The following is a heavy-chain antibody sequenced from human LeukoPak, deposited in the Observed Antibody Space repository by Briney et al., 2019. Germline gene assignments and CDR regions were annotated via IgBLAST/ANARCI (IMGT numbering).Heavy chain of an antibody. CDR3: AIQMTTVTTSGYPPKFKKRAWFDP. CDR2: INHSGST. Sequence: SETLSLTCAVYGESFSDYYWSWIRQPPGKGLEWIGEINHSGSTNYSPSLKSRVTISVDTSKNQFSLKLSSVTAADTAVYYCAIQMTTVTTSGYPPKFKKRAWFDPWGQGTLVTVSS. CDR1: GESFSDYY. V-gene: IGHV4-34*01. J-gene: IGHJ5*02. D-gene: IGHD4-11*01.